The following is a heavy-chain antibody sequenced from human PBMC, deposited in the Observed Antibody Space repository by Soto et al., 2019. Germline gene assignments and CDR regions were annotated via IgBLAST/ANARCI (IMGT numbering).Heavy chain of an antibody. Sequence: ASVKVSCEASGYTFITYGISWVRQAPGQGLEWMGWISAYYGDTTYAQKFQGRVTMTRDTSTSTAYMELRSLRSDDTAVYYCVRESQGGSTVYFQYWGQGTLVTVSS. CDR3: VRESQGGSTVYFQY. V-gene: IGHV1-18*04. CDR2: ISAYYGDT. CDR1: GYTFITYG. D-gene: IGHD4-17*01. J-gene: IGHJ4*01.